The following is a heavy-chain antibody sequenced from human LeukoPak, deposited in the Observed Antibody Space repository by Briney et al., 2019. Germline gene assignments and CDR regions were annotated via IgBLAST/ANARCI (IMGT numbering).Heavy chain of an antibody. CDR3: AKGGSASSYYYMDV. CDR2: IIGSGGST. J-gene: IGHJ6*03. Sequence: GGSLRLSCAASGFTSSSYALSWVRQAPGKGLEWVSSIIGSGGSTFYADSVKGRFTISRDNSKNTLYLHMNSLRAEDTAVYYCAKGGSASSYYYMDVWGKGTTVTVSS. V-gene: IGHV3-23*01. D-gene: IGHD2-2*01. CDR1: GFTSSSYA.